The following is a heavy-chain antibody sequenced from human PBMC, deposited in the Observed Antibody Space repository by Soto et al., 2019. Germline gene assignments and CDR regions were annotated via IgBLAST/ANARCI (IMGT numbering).Heavy chain of an antibody. CDR1: GFTFSSYA. D-gene: IGHD5-12*01. J-gene: IGHJ6*02. Sequence: GGSLRLSCAASGFTFSSYAMHWVRQAPGKGLEWVAVISYDGSNKYYADSVKGRFTISRDNSKNTLYLQMNSLRAEDTAVYYCARDSHSGYDLISGGMDVWGQGTTVTVSS. V-gene: IGHV3-30-3*01. CDR3: ARDSHSGYDLISGGMDV. CDR2: ISYDGSNK.